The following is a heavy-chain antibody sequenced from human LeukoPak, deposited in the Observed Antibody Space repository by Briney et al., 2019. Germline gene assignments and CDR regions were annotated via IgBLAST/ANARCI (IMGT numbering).Heavy chain of an antibody. Sequence: GGSLRLSCAASGFTFSDYYMSWIRQAPGEGLEWVSYISSSGSTICYADSVKGRFTISRDNAKNSLYLQMNSLRAEDTAVYYCARDRTLYSYGTYYWGQGTLVTVSS. CDR3: ARDRTLYSYGTYY. CDR2: ISSSGSTI. D-gene: IGHD5-18*01. CDR1: GFTFSDYY. V-gene: IGHV3-11*01. J-gene: IGHJ4*02.